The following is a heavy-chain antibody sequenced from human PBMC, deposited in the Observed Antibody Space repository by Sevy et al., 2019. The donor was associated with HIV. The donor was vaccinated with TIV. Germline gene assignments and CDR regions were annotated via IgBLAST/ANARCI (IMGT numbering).Heavy chain of an antibody. CDR2: IYYSGGT. J-gene: IGHJ4*02. V-gene: IGHV4-59*01. CDR1: GVSISSYY. D-gene: IGHD3-10*01. CDR3: AEGSGSYYNY. Sequence: SETLSLTCTVSGVSISSYYWSWIRQPPGKGLEWIGYIYYSGGTNYNPSLKSRVTISVDTSKNQFSLKLSSVTAADTAVYYCAEGSGSYYNYWGQGTLVTVSS.